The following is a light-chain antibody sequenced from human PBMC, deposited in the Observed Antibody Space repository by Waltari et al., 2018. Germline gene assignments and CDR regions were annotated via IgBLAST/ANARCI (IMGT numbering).Light chain of an antibody. Sequence: QLVLTQSPSASASLGASVKLTCPLSSGPLHNVIAWHPQRPEKGPRYLSKVNSDGSHTKGAEIPDRFSGSSSGAERYLTISSLQSEDEADYFCQTGGHGTWVFGGGTKLTVL. CDR1: SGPLHNV. J-gene: IGLJ3*02. CDR3: QTGGHGTWV. V-gene: IGLV4-69*01. CDR2: VNSDGSH.